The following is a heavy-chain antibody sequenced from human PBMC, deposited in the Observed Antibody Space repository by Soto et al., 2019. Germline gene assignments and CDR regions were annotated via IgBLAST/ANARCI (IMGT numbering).Heavy chain of an antibody. D-gene: IGHD3-10*01. CDR1: GGSFSGYY. J-gene: IGHJ4*02. Sequence: PSETLSLTCAVYGGSFSGYYRSWIRQPPGKGLEWIGEINHSGSTNYNPSLKSRVTISVDTSKNQFSLKLSSVTAADTAVYYCARGLPYGSGSPYFDYWGQGTLVTVSS. CDR2: INHSGST. V-gene: IGHV4-34*01. CDR3: ARGLPYGSGSPYFDY.